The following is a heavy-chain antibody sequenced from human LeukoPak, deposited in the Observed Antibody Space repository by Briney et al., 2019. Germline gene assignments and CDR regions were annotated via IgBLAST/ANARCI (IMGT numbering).Heavy chain of an antibody. CDR1: GGTFSSYA. D-gene: IGHD3-10*01. CDR3: ARYYGSGSYYDY. V-gene: IGHV1-2*06. CDR2: INPNSGGT. J-gene: IGHJ4*02. Sequence: GASVKVSCKASGGTFSSYAISWVRQAPGQGLEWMGRINPNSGGTNYAQKFQGRVTMTRDTSISTAYMELSRLRSDDTAVYYCARYYGSGSYYDYWGQGTLVTVSS.